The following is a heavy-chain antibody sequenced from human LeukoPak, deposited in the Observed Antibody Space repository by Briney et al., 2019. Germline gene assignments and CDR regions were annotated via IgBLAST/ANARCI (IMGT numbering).Heavy chain of an antibody. V-gene: IGHV4-34*01. CDR3: ALFVEWLH. J-gene: IGHJ4*02. CDR2: INHSGST. CDR1: GGSFSGYY. Sequence: PSETLSLTCAVYGGSFSGYYWSWIRQPPGKGLEWIGEINHSGSTNYNPSLKSRVTISVDTSKNQFSLKLSSVTAADTAVYYCALFVEWLHWGQGTLVTVSS. D-gene: IGHD3-3*01.